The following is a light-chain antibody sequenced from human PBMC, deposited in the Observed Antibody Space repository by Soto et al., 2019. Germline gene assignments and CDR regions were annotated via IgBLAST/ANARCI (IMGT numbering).Light chain of an antibody. V-gene: IGKV3-20*01. CDR3: QDYGTSWT. CDR1: QSVSSY. CDR2: AAS. J-gene: IGKJ1*01. Sequence: EIVLTQSPGTLSLSPGERATLSCRASQSVSSYLAWYQQKPGQAPRLLIYAASSRATGIPDRFSGSGSGTDFTLTINRLEPEDFAVYYCQDYGTSWTFGQGTKVDIK.